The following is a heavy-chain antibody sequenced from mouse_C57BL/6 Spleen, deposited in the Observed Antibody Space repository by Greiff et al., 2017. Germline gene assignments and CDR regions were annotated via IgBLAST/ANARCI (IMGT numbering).Heavy chain of an antibody. J-gene: IGHJ2*01. D-gene: IGHD1-1*01. CDR1: GYTFTDYE. CDR3: TRGTTVVAFYFDY. V-gene: IGHV1-15*01. CDR2: IDPETGGT. Sequence: QVQLQQSGAELVRPGASVTLSCKASGYTFTDYEMHWVKQTPVHGLEWIGAIDPETGGTAYNQKFKGKAILTADKSSSTAYMELRSLTSEDSAVYCCTRGTTVVAFYFDYWGQGTTLTVSS.